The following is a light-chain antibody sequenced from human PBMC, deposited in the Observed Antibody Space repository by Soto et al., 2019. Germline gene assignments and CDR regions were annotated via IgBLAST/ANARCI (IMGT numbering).Light chain of an antibody. J-gene: IGKJ3*01. Sequence: EIVLTQSPGTLSLSPGDRATLSCRASQGVSANSLAWYQHKVGQAPRLLIYGAFSRATGIPDRFSGNGSETNFTITISRVEPGVFAVYFCHQYGSTPFTFGPGTKVDIK. CDR3: HQYGSTPFT. CDR1: QGVSANS. CDR2: GAF. V-gene: IGKV3-20*01.